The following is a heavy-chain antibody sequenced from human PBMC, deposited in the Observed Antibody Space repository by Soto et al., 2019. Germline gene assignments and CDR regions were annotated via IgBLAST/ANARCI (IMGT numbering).Heavy chain of an antibody. D-gene: IGHD3-22*01. CDR1: GGSTSSYY. CDR3: ARHDSSGYYFSVGPNDYYYGMDV. V-gene: IGHV4-59*08. J-gene: IGHJ6*02. Sequence: SETLSLTCTVSGGSTSSYYWSWIRQPPGKGLEWIGYIYYSGSTNYNPSLKSRVTISVDTSKNQFSLKLSSVTAADTAVYYCARHDSSGYYFSVGPNDYYYGMDVWGQGTTVTVSS. CDR2: IYYSGST.